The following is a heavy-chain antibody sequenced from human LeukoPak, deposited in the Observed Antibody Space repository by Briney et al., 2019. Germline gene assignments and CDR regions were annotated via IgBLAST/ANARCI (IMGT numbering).Heavy chain of an antibody. V-gene: IGHV3-21*01. Sequence: GGSLRLSCAASGFTFSSYSMNWVRQAPGKGLEWVSSISSSSSYIYYADSVKGRFTISRDNAKNSLYLQMNSLRAEDTAVYYCARGHWDTAMVSPFDYWGQGTLVTVSS. D-gene: IGHD5-18*01. J-gene: IGHJ4*02. CDR2: ISSSSSYI. CDR1: GFTFSSYS. CDR3: ARGHWDTAMVSPFDY.